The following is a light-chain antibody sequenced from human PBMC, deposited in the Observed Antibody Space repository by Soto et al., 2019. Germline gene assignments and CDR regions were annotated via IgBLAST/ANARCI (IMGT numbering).Light chain of an antibody. CDR1: QRLSASN. Sequence: IVLTQSPVTLSLSPMQVAAFACRASQRLSASNIAWYQQKPGEAPKYLIYSVSSRATGIPDRFSGSGSGTDFTLTISRLEPEDFAVYHCQQYGSSPLITFGQGTRLEI. V-gene: IGKV3-20*01. J-gene: IGKJ5*01. CDR3: QQYGSSPLIT. CDR2: SVS.